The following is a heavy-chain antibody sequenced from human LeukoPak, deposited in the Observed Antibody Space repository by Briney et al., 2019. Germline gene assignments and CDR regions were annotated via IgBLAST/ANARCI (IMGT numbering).Heavy chain of an antibody. CDR1: GFTFSSYE. CDR3: AELGITMIGGV. V-gene: IGHV3-48*03. J-gene: IGHJ6*04. D-gene: IGHD3-10*02. CDR2: ISSSGSTI. Sequence: PGGSLRLSCAASGFTFSSYEMNWVRQAPGEGREWVSYISSSGSTIYYADSVKGRLTISRDNAKNSLYLQMNSLRAEDTAVYYCAELGITMIGGVWGKGTTVTISS.